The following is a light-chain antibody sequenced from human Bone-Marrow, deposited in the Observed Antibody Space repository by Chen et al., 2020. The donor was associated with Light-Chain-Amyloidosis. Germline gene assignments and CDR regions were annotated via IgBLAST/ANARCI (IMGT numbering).Light chain of an antibody. J-gene: IGLJ1*01. CDR3: SSYTITNTLV. CDR1: SSDVCGDNQ. CDR2: EVT. V-gene: IGLV2-14*01. Sequence: QSALTQPASVSGSAGQSITISCTGTSSDVCGDNQISWYQQHPDKAPKLMIYEVTNRPSWVPDRFSGSKSDNTASLTISGLQTEDEADYFCSSYTITNTLVFGSGTRVTVL.